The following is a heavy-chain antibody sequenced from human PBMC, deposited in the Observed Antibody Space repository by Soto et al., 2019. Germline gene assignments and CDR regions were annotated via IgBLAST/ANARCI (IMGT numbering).Heavy chain of an antibody. CDR2: VYPADSDT. V-gene: IGHV5-51*01. CDR3: ARLRDCSGGSCSLEPFDY. J-gene: IGHJ4*02. CDR1: GYRFTTYW. Sequence: PGESLKISCKGSGYRFTTYWIAWVRQMPGKGLEWMGSVYPADSDTRYSPSFQGQATISADKSISTAYLQWSSLKASDTSIYYCARLRDCSGGSCSLEPFDYWGQGXLVTVHS. D-gene: IGHD2-15*01.